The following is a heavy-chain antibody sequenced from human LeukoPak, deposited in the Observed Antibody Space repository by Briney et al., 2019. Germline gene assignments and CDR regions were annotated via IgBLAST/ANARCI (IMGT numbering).Heavy chain of an antibody. Sequence: SETLSLTCTVSGGSISSSPYYWSWIRQPPGKGLEWIGYIYYSGSTNYNPSLKSRVTISVDTSKNQFSLKLSSVTAADTAVYYCARDNPRYNWFDPWGQGTLVTVSS. CDR3: ARDNPRYNWFDP. V-gene: IGHV4-61*01. CDR1: GGSISSSPYY. J-gene: IGHJ5*02. CDR2: IYYSGST.